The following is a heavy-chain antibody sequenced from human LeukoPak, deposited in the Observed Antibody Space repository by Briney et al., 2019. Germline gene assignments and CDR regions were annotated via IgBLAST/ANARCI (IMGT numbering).Heavy chain of an antibody. V-gene: IGHV3-21*01. CDR1: GFTFGTYA. CDR3: AGSPSSLDVFDI. J-gene: IGHJ3*02. Sequence: PGGSLRLSCAASGFTFGTYAMSWVRQAPGKGLEWVSSITSSSYIYYADSVKGRFTISRDNAKNSLYLQMNSLRAEDTAVYYCAGSPSSLDVFDIWGQGTMVIVSS. D-gene: IGHD2-2*01. CDR2: ITSSSYI.